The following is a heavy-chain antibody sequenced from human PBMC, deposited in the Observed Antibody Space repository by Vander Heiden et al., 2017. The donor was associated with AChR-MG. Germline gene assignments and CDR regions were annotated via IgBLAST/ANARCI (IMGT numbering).Heavy chain of an antibody. CDR3: ARDLEGVDY. CDR2: IDSDGSNT. Sequence: EVQLVESGGGLVQPGGSLRLSCLVSGLTFSNYWMHWGRQAPGKGLVWVSQIDSDGSNTRYADSVKGRFTISRDNAKNTLYLQMNSLRAEDTAVYYCARDLEGVDYWGQGTLVTVSS. J-gene: IGHJ4*02. V-gene: IGHV3-74*01. CDR1: GLTFSNYW. D-gene: IGHD3-10*01.